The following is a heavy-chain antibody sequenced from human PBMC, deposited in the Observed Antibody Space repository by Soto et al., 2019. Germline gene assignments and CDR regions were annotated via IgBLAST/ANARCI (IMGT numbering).Heavy chain of an antibody. Sequence: PSETLSLTCAVYGGSFSGHFWSWIRQPPGKGLEWIGEINHSGSTNFNPSLKSRVTISVDTSKNQFSLKVNSLTAADTAVYYCARGISMIVEAQRDAPDKYYFDSWGQGTAVTVSS. V-gene: IGHV4-34*01. D-gene: IGHD3-22*01. CDR2: INHSGST. CDR3: ARGISMIVEAQRDAPDKYYFDS. CDR1: GGSFSGHF. J-gene: IGHJ4*02.